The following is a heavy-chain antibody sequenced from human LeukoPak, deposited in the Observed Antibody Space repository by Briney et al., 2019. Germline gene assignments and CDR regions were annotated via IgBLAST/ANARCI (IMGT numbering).Heavy chain of an antibody. J-gene: IGHJ4*02. V-gene: IGHV1-69*13. Sequence: RASVKVSCKASGGTFSSYAISWVRQAPGQGLEWMGGIIPIFGTAVYAQKFQGRVTVTADESTSTAYMDLSSLTSEDTAVYYCARDNIRGGKGIAAAGGYYWGQGTLVTVSS. CDR3: ARDNIRGGKGIAAAGGYY. CDR2: IIPIFGTA. D-gene: IGHD6-13*01. CDR1: GGTFSSYA.